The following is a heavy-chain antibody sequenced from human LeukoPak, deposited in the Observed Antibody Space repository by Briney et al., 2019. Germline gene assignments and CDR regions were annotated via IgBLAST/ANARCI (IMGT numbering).Heavy chain of an antibody. V-gene: IGHV3-30-3*01. CDR1: GFTFSSYA. D-gene: IGHD6-19*01. J-gene: IGHJ4*02. Sequence: PGRSLRLSCAASGFTFSSYAMHWVRQAPGKGLEWVAVISYDGSNKYYADSVKGRFTISRDNSKNTLHLQMNSLRAEDTAVYYCARSSIAVAGTGVEDYWGQGTLVTVSS. CDR3: ARSSIAVAGTGVEDY. CDR2: ISYDGSNK.